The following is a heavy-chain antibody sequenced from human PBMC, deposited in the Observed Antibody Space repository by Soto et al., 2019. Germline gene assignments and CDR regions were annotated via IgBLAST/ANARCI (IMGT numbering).Heavy chain of an antibody. D-gene: IGHD6-13*01. CDR2: IDPSDSYT. V-gene: IGHV5-10-1*01. J-gene: IGHJ6*02. CDR1: GYSFTSYW. Sequence: PGESLKICCKGSGYSFTSYWSSWVRQMPGKGLEWMGRIDPSDSYTNYSPSFQGHVTISADKSISTAYLQWSSLKASDTAMYYCARLIAAAGLYYYYYGMDVWGQGTTVTVSS. CDR3: ARLIAAAGLYYYYYGMDV.